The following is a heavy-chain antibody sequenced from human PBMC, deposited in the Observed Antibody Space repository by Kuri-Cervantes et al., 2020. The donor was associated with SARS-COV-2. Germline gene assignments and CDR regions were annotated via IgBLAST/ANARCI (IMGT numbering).Heavy chain of an antibody. CDR2: ISYDGSNK. J-gene: IGHJ3*02. CDR1: GFTFGDYA. D-gene: IGHD3-10*01. V-gene: IGHV3-30-3*01. Sequence: GGSLRLSCTASGFTFGDYAMSWVRQAPGKGLEWVAVISYDGSNKYYADSVKGRFTISRDNSKNTLYLQMNSLRAEDTAVYYCARGHQGLLWFGYQVDIWGQGTMVTVSS. CDR3: ARGHQGLLWFGYQVDI.